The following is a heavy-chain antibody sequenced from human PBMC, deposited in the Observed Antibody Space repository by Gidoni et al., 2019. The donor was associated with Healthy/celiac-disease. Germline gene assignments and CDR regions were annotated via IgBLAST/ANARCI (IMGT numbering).Heavy chain of an antibody. CDR3: ARDRNTAAAGPFDY. V-gene: IGHV1-69*09. CDR1: GGPLGSYA. D-gene: IGHD6-13*01. Sequence: VQLVQSGAEVRKPGSSVKVACKATGGPLGSYAISWVRQTPGQGLEWMGMIIPILVIANYAQKFQGRVTITADKTTSTAYMELSSLRSEDTAVYYCARDRNTAAAGPFDYWGQGTLVTVSS. CDR2: IIPILVIA. J-gene: IGHJ4*02.